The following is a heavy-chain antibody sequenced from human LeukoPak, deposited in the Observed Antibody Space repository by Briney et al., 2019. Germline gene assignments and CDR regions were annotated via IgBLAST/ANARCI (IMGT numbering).Heavy chain of an antibody. CDR1: GGSISSSSYY. CDR3: ARLLMGIAAAATYFDY. D-gene: IGHD6-13*01. CDR2: IYYSGST. V-gene: IGHV4-39*01. Sequence: SETLSLTCTVSGGSISSSSYYWGWIRQPPGKGLEWIGSIYYSGSTYYNPSLKSRVTISVDTSKNQFSLKLSSVTAADTAVYYCARLLMGIAAAATYFDYWRQGTLVTVSS. J-gene: IGHJ4*02.